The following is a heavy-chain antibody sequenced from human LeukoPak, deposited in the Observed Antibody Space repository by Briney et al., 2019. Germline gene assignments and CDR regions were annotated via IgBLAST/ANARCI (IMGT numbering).Heavy chain of an antibody. CDR3: ARASGGYYLFDY. CDR2: IYIGGST. D-gene: IGHD3-22*01. J-gene: IGHJ4*02. V-gene: IGHV3-53*01. Sequence: GGSLRLSCAASGFTVSPNYMSWVRQAPGKALEWASSIYIGGSTYYADSVKGRFTISRDNSKNTLYLQMNSLRAEDTAMYYCARASGGYYLFDYWGQGTLVTVSS. CDR1: GFTVSPNY.